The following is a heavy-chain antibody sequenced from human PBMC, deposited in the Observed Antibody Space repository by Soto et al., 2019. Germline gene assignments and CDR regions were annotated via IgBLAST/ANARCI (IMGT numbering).Heavy chain of an antibody. CDR1: GFTFSSYA. CDR3: AKDIVVLPAANDAFDI. V-gene: IGHV3-23*01. D-gene: IGHD2-2*01. J-gene: IGHJ3*02. Sequence: PGGSLRLSXAASGFTFSSYAMSWVRQAPGKGLEWVSAISGSAGSTYYADSVKGRFTVSRDNSKNTLYLQMNSLRAEDTAVYYCAKDIVVLPAANDAFDIWGQGTMVTVSS. CDR2: ISGSAGST.